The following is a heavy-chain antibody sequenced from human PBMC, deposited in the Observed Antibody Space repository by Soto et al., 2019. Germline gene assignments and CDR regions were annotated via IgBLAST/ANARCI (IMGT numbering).Heavy chain of an antibody. CDR3: ARARSTWNYRWFDP. Sequence: SETLSLTCAVYGGSFSGYYLSWIRQPPGKGLEWIGEINHSGSTNYNPSLKSRVTISVDTSKNQFSLKLSSVTAADTAVYYCARARSTWNYRWFDPWGQGTLVTVSS. V-gene: IGHV4-34*01. J-gene: IGHJ5*02. CDR1: GGSFSGYY. CDR2: INHSGST. D-gene: IGHD1-7*01.